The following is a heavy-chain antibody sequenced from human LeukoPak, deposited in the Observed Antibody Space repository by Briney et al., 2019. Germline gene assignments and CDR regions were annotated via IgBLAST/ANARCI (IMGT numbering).Heavy chain of an antibody. CDR1: GFTFSSYS. CDR3: ARGGEGWLRGWGFDY. J-gene: IGHJ4*02. V-gene: IGHV3-21*01. CDR2: ISSSSSYI. D-gene: IGHD5-12*01. Sequence: GSLRLSCAGSGFTFSSYSMNWVRQAPGKGLERVSSISSSSSYIYYADSVKGRFTISRDNAKNSLYLQMNSLRAEDTAVYYCARGGEGWLRGWGFDYWGQGTRVTVSS.